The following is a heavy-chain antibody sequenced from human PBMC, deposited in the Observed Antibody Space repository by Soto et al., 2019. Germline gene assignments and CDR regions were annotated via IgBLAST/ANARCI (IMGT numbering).Heavy chain of an antibody. Sequence: SETLSLTCAVYGGSFSGYYWSWIRQPPGKGLEWIGEINHSGSTNYNPSLKSRVTISVDTSKNQFSLKLSSVTAADTAVYYCARGVRCGYLLGYFDYWGQGTLVTVSS. V-gene: IGHV4-34*01. CDR1: GGSFSGYY. CDR2: INHSGST. D-gene: IGHD5-12*01. CDR3: ARGVRCGYLLGYFDY. J-gene: IGHJ4*02.